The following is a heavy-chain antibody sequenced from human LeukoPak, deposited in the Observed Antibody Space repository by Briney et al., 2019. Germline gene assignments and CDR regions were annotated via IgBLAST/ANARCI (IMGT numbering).Heavy chain of an antibody. CDR1: GFTFSDYY. CDR2: ISSSSSYT. J-gene: IGHJ4*02. Sequence: GGSLRLSCAASGFTFSDYYMSWIRQAPGKGLEWVSCISSSSSYTNYADSVKGRFTISRDNAKNSLYLQMNSLRAEDTAVYYCARDERSGWYQEGFDYWGQGTLVTVSS. V-gene: IGHV3-11*06. CDR3: ARDERSGWYQEGFDY. D-gene: IGHD6-19*01.